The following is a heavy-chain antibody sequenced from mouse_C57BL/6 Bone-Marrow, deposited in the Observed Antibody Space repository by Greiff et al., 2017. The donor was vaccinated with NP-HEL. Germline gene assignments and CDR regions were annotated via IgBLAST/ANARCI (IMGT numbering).Heavy chain of an antibody. D-gene: IGHD1-1*01. CDR2: INPDNGGT. J-gene: IGHJ3*01. Sequence: GQLQESGRGRGKPGSSFPLSFHSSLSTFTYYYINFFNQIHGKSLEWIGDINPDNGGTSYNQKFKGKATLTVDTYSSTAYMELRSLTSEHSAVSAWARCAITSVVATSFAYWGQGTLVTVSA. V-gene: IGHV1-26*01. CDR1: LSTFTYYY. CDR3: ARCAITSVVATSFAY.